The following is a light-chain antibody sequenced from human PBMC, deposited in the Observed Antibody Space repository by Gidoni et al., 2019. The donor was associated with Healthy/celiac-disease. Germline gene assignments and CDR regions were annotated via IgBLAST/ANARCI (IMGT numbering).Light chain of an antibody. Sequence: DIQMTQSPSSLSASVGDRVTITCRASQSMSSYLNWYQQKPGKAPKLLIYAASSLQREVPSRLSGSGSGTDLTFTISSRQPEDVETDYCQQRDSNRTRTFGGGTKVEIK. V-gene: IGKV1-39*01. CDR3: QQRDSNRTRT. CDR1: QSMSSY. J-gene: IGKJ4*01. CDR2: AAS.